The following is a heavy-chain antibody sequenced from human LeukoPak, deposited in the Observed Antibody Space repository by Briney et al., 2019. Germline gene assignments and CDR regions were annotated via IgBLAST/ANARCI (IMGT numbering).Heavy chain of an antibody. Sequence: GGSLRLSCIASGFTFSTSWMNWVRQAPGKGLEWVANMKQDGSAKNYGDSVKGRFTISRDNAKNSVYLQMDSLRAEDTAMYYCARGTDISPNWFDPWGQGTLVPVSS. V-gene: IGHV3-7*01. CDR3: ARGTDISPNWFDP. CDR2: MKQDGSAK. CDR1: GFTFSTSW. D-gene: IGHD2-15*01. J-gene: IGHJ5*02.